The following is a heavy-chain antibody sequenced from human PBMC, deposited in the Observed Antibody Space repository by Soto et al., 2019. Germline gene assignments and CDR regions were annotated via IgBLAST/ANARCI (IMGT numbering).Heavy chain of an antibody. J-gene: IGHJ6*02. V-gene: IGHV4-30-4*01. CDR2: IYYSGST. CDR3: ARDRYCSSTSCPTPYYYYYGMDV. Sequence: PSETLSLTCTVSGGSISSGDYYWSWIRQPPGKGLEWIGYIYYSGSTYYNPSLKSRVTISVDTSKNQFSLKLSSVTAADTAVYYCARDRYCSSTSCPTPYYYYYGMDVWGQGTTVTVSS. D-gene: IGHD2-2*01. CDR1: GGSISSGDYY.